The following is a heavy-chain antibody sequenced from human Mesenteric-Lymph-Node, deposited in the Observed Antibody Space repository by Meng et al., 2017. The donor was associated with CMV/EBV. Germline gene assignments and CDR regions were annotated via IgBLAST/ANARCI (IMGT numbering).Heavy chain of an antibody. CDR3: ARDIAVAAADY. D-gene: IGHD6-13*01. CDR2: ISSRGTII. J-gene: IGHJ4*02. V-gene: IGHV3-48*04. Sequence: GESLKISCATSGFDFGYYGMTWVRQAPGKGLEWVAYISSRGTIIYYADSVRGRFTISRDNAKNSLYLQMNSLRVDDMAVYYCARDIAVAAADYWGQGALVTVSS. CDR1: GFDFGYYG.